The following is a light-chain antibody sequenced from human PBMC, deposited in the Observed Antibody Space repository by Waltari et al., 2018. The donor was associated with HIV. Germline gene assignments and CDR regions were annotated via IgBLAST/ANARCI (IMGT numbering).Light chain of an antibody. V-gene: IGLV2-14*01. CDR2: EVS. CDR3: SSYTSSSTLV. Sequence: QSALTQPASVSGSPGQSITISCTVTSSDVGGYNYVSWYQQQPGKAPKLIIYEVSNRPSGVSNRFSGSKSGNTASLTISGLQAEDDADYYCSSYTSSSTLVFGGGTKLTVL. J-gene: IGLJ2*01. CDR1: SSDVGGYNY.